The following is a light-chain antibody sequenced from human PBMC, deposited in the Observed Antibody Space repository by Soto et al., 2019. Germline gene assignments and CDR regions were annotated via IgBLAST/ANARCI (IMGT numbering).Light chain of an antibody. V-gene: IGLV2-14*03. Sequence: QSVLTQPASVSGSPGQSITISCTGTSSDVGGYNYVSWFQQHPGKAPKLKIYEVSNRPSGVSNRFSGSKSGYTASLTISELQAEDEADYYYTSFTSSNTWVFGGGTKVTVL. CDR1: SSDVGGYNY. CDR2: EVS. CDR3: TSFTSSNTWV. J-gene: IGLJ3*02.